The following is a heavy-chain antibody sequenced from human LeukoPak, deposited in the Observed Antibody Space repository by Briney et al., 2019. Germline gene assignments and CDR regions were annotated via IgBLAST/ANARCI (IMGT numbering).Heavy chain of an antibody. Sequence: SETLSLTCAVSGGSSRSGDYFWSWIRQPPGKGLEWIGHIHYSGNTCYNPSLKSRVSISVDTSKNQFSLKLSSVTAADTAVYYCARENNDYGGKKAFDYWGQGTLVTVSS. CDR3: ARENNDYGGKKAFDY. CDR1: GGSSRSGDYF. D-gene: IGHD4-23*01. CDR2: IHYSGNT. J-gene: IGHJ4*02. V-gene: IGHV4-30-4*01.